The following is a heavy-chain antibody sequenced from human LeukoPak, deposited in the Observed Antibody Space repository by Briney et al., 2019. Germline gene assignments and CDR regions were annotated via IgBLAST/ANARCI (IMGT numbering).Heavy chain of an antibody. CDR2: IWFDGSNK. CDR1: GFTFSTYA. Sequence: GGSLRLSCAASGFTFSTYAMHWVRQAPGQRLEWVALIWFDGSNKYYADSVKGRFTISRDNSKNTLYLQMNSLRAEDTALYYCARGLEYNSDYGDFWGQGTLVTVSS. J-gene: IGHJ4*02. V-gene: IGHV3-33*01. CDR3: ARGLEYNSDYGDF. D-gene: IGHD3-16*01.